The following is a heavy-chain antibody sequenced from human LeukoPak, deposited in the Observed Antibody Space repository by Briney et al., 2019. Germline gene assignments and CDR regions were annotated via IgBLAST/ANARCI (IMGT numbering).Heavy chain of an antibody. D-gene: IGHD3-3*01. CDR2: INHSGST. CDR3: ARERLRFLEWFPLQNRTPYYFDY. J-gene: IGHJ4*02. V-gene: IGHV4-34*01. CDR1: GGSFSGYY. Sequence: SETLSLTCAVYGGSFSGYYWSWIRQPPGKGLEWIGEINHSGSTNYNPSLKSRVTISVDTSKNQFSLKLSSVTAADTAVYYCARERLRFLEWFPLQNRTPYYFDYWGQGTLVTVSS.